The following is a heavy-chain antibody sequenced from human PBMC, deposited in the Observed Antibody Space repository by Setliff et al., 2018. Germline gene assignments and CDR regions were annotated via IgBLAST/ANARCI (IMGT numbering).Heavy chain of an antibody. CDR3: ARGGYCTSTSCYGDKYYYMDV. D-gene: IGHD2-2*01. CDR2: IIPFFGTT. Sequence: SVKVSCKTSGDTFNNYAITWVRQAPGQGLEWMGGIIPFFGTTNSAQKFQDRMMITADESTNTAYMELRGLRSQDTAVYSCARGGYCTSTSCYGDKYYYMDVWGTGTTVTVSS. J-gene: IGHJ6*03. V-gene: IGHV1-69*13. CDR1: GDTFNNYA.